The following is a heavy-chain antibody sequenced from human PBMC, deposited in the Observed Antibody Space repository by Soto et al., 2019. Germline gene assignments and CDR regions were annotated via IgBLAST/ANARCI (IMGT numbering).Heavy chain of an antibody. V-gene: IGHV3-21*01. CDR1: GFTFSSYS. Sequence: GGSLRLSCAASGFTFSSYSMNWVRQAPGKGLEWVSSISSSSSYIYYADSVKGRFTISRDNAKNSLYLQMNSLRAEDTAVYYCARDGVTGTTNDYYYYYMDVWGKGTTVTVSS. CDR2: ISSSSSYI. D-gene: IGHD1-7*01. J-gene: IGHJ6*03. CDR3: ARDGVTGTTNDYYYYYMDV.